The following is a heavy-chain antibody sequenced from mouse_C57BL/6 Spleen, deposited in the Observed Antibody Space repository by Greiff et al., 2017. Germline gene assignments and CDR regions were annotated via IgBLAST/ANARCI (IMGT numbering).Heavy chain of an antibody. Sequence: QVQLQQPGAELVKPGASVKLSCKASGYTFTSYWMQWVKQRPGQGLEWIGEIDPSDSYTNYNQKFKGKATLTVDTSSSTAYMQLSSLTSEDSAVYYCARQQLRLRSWFAYWGQGTLVTVSA. CDR2: IDPSDSYT. J-gene: IGHJ3*01. CDR1: GYTFTSYW. V-gene: IGHV1-50*01. CDR3: ARQQLRLRSWFAY. D-gene: IGHD3-2*02.